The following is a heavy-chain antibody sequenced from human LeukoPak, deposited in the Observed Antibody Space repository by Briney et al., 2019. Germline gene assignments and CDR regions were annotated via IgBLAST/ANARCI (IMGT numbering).Heavy chain of an antibody. CDR3: ARDNYGSGSYYNRNWFDP. V-gene: IGHV4-61*10. CDR1: GGSISSGSYY. Sequence: SETLSLTCTVSGGSISSGSYYWSWIRQPAGKGLEWIGYIYYSGSTNYNPSLKSRVTISVDTSKNQFSLKLSSVTAADTAVYYCARDNYGSGSYYNRNWFDPWGQGTLVTVSS. CDR2: IYYSGST. D-gene: IGHD3-10*01. J-gene: IGHJ5*02.